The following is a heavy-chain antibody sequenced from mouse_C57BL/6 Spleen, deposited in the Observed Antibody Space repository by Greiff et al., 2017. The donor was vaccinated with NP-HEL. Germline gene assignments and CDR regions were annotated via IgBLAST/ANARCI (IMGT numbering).Heavy chain of an antibody. J-gene: IGHJ4*01. Sequence: QVQLQQPGTELVKPGASVKLSCKASGYTFTSYWMHWVKQRPGQGLEWIGNINPSNGGTNYNEKFKSKATLTVDKSSSTAYMQLSSLTSEDSAIYYCARPSNWDHYAMDYWGQGTSVTVSS. D-gene: IGHD4-1*01. CDR1: GYTFTSYW. V-gene: IGHV1-53*01. CDR3: ARPSNWDHYAMDY. CDR2: INPSNGGT.